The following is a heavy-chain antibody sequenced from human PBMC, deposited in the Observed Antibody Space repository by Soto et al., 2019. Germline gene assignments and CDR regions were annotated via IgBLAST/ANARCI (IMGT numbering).Heavy chain of an antibody. V-gene: IGHV1-18*01. CDR2: ISAYNGNT. D-gene: IGHD2-2*01. CDR3: ARDRRPDIVVLKQLEISYGMDV. Sequence: GASVKVSCKASGYTFTSYGISWVRQAPGQGLEWMGWISAYNGNTNYAQKLQGRVTMTTDTSTSTAYMELRSLRSDDTAVYYCARDRRPDIVVLKQLEISYGMDVWGQGTTVTVSS. CDR1: GYTFTSYG. J-gene: IGHJ6*02.